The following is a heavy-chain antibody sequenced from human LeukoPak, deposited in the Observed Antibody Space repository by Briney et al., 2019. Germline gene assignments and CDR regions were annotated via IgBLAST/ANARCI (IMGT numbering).Heavy chain of an antibody. Sequence: ASVKVSCKASGGTFSSYAISWVRQAPGQGREWMGGIIPIFGTANYAQKFQGRVTITADESTSTAYMELSSLRSEDTAVYYCARDLYSSGWFGYWGQGTLVTVSS. D-gene: IGHD6-19*01. J-gene: IGHJ5*01. V-gene: IGHV1-69*13. CDR2: IIPIFGTA. CDR3: ARDLYSSGWFGY. CDR1: GGTFSSYA.